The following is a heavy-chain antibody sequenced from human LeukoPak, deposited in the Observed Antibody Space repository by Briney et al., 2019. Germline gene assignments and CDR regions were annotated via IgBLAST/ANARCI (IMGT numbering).Heavy chain of an antibody. CDR3: ARLHDSSGYSPAYYYYYGMDV. CDR1: GGSISSYY. Sequence: SETLSLTCTVSGGSISSYYWSWIRQPPGKGLEWIGYIYYSGSTNYNPSLKSRVTISVDTSKNQFSLKLSSVTAADTAVYYCARLHDSSGYSPAYYYYYGMDVWGKGTTVTVSS. J-gene: IGHJ6*04. D-gene: IGHD3-22*01. CDR2: IYYSGST. V-gene: IGHV4-59*08.